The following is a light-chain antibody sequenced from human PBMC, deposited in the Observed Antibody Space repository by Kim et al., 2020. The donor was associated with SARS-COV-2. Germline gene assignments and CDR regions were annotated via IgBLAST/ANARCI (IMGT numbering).Light chain of an antibody. CDR2: ATS. CDR3: LLYYGGARV. V-gene: IGLV7-43*01. J-gene: IGLJ3*02. Sequence: PGGTVTLTCSTSTGAGTSSYYPNLFQQKPEQATRSLIYATSNKHSWTPARFSGSLLGGKAALTLLGVQHEDEAVYYCLLYYGGARVFGGGTKLTVL. CDR1: TGAGTSSYY.